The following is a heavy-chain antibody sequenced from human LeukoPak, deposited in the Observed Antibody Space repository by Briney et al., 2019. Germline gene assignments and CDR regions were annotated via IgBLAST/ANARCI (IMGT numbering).Heavy chain of an antibody. V-gene: IGHV3-15*07. CDR3: ATHYGDDYGGY. Sequence: GGSLRLSCVASGFTFTDAWMNWVRQAPGRGLEWVGRIKSKINGGTTDYAAPVKDRFIITRDDSNNTLYLQMTSLNSDDTGFYYCATHYGDDYGGYWGQGTLVTVSS. J-gene: IGHJ4*02. D-gene: IGHD4-17*01. CDR2: IKSKINGGTT. CDR1: GFTFTDAW.